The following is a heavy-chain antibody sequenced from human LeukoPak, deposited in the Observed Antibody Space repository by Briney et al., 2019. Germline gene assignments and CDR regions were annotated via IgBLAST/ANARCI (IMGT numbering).Heavy chain of an antibody. J-gene: IGHJ4*02. D-gene: IGHD2-2*01. CDR1: GGSFSGYY. CDR3: ARGITSRPLGY. V-gene: IGHV4-34*01. Sequence: SETLPLTCAVYGGSFSGYYWSWIRQPPGKGLEWIGEINHSGSTNYNPSLKSRVTISVDTSKNQFSLKLSSVTAADTAVYYCARGITSRPLGYWGQGTLVTVSS. CDR2: INHSGST.